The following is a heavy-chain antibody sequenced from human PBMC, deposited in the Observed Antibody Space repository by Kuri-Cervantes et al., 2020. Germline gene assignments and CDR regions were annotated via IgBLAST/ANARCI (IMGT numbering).Heavy chain of an antibody. V-gene: IGHV4-30-4*02. CDR3: ARTEGREGNDFWSGYYYYYHYGMTS. J-gene: IGHJ6*02. D-gene: IGHD3-3*01. CDR2: IYYSGST. Sequence: SETLSLTCTVSGGSISSGDYYWSWIRQPPGKGLEWIGYIYYSGSTYYNPSLKSRVTISVDTSKNQFSLKLSSVTAADTAVYYCARTEGREGNDFWSGYYYYYHYGMTSGAKGPRSPSP. CDR1: GGSISSGDYY.